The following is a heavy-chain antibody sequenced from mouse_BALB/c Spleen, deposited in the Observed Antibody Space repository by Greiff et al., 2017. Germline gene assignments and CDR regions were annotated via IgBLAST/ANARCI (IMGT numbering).Heavy chain of an antibody. J-gene: IGHJ1*01. CDR1: GFSLTSYG. CDR2: IWAGGST. CDR3: ARGYYGSSYAWYFDV. Sequence: VQGVESGPGLVAPSQSLSITCTVSGFSLTSYGVHWVRQPPGKGLEWLGVIWAGGSTNYNSALMSRLSISKDNSKSQVFLKMNSLQTDDTAMYYCARGYYGSSYAWYFDVWGAGTTVTVSS. D-gene: IGHD1-1*01. V-gene: IGHV2-9*02.